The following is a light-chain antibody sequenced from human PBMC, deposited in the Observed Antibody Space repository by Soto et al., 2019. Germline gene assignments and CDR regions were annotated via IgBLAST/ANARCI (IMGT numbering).Light chain of an antibody. Sequence: DIVLTQSPDSLAVSLGERATINCKSSQNILYSSNNKNYLAWYQQKPGQPPSLLFYWASTRGSGVPDRFSGSGSGTDFTLTISSLQAEDVAVYYCQQYYNIPHTFRQGTKLEIK. CDR3: QQYYNIPHT. J-gene: IGKJ2*01. CDR2: WAS. CDR1: QNILYSSNNKNY. V-gene: IGKV4-1*01.